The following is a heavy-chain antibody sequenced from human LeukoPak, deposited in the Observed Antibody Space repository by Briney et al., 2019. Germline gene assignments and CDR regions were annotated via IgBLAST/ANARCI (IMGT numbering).Heavy chain of an antibody. D-gene: IGHD5-12*01. CDR2: IYYSGST. V-gene: IGHV4-30-4*01. J-gene: IGHJ6*02. CDR3: ARASRGQSGFNAFFYYGMDV. CDR1: GGSISSGDYY. Sequence: SETLSLTCTVSGGSISSGDYYWSWIRQPPGKGLEWIGYIYYSGSTYYNPSLKSRVTISVDTSKNQFSLKLTSVTAADTAMYYCARASRGQSGFNAFFYYGMDVWGQGTTVTVSS.